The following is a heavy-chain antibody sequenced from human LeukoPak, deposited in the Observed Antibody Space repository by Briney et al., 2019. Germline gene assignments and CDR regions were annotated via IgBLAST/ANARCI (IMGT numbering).Heavy chain of an antibody. D-gene: IGHD3-3*01. J-gene: IGHJ4*02. V-gene: IGHV1-69*13. CDR2: IIPIFGTA. Sequence: ASVKVSCKASGGTFSSYAISWVRQAPGQGLEWMGGIIPIFGTANYAQKFQGRVTITADESTSTAYMELSSLRSEDTAVYYCARGAEWLLNYFDYWGQGTLVTVSS. CDR1: GGTFSSYA. CDR3: ARGAEWLLNYFDY.